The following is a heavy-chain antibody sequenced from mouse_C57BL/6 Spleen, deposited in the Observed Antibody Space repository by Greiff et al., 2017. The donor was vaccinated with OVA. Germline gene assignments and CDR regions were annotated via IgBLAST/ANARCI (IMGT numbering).Heavy chain of an antibody. Sequence: EVKLVESGPELVKPGASVKIPCKASGYTFTDYNMDWVKQSHGKSLEWIGDINPNNGGTIYNQKFKGKATLTVDKSSSTAYMELRSLTSEDTAVYYCAREVGRGAMDYWGQGTSVTVSS. V-gene: IGHV1-18*01. CDR1: GYTFTDYN. D-gene: IGHD4-1*01. CDR3: AREVGRGAMDY. J-gene: IGHJ4*01. CDR2: INPNNGGT.